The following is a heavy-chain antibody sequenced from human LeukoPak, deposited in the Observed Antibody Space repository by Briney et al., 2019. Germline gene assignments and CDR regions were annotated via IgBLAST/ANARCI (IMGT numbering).Heavy chain of an antibody. D-gene: IGHD3-3*01. J-gene: IGHJ5*02. Sequence: PSETLSLTCTVSGGSISSYYWSWIRQPPGKGLEWIGYIYDSGSTNYNPSLKSRVTISVDTSKNQFSLKLSSVTAADTAVYYCARHRGGSSIFGVVINPNWFDPWGQGTLVTVSS. CDR1: GGSISSYY. CDR2: IYDSGST. V-gene: IGHV4-59*08. CDR3: ARHRGGSSIFGVVINPNWFDP.